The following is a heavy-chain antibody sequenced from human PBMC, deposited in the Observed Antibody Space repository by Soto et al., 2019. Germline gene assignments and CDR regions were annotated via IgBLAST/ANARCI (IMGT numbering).Heavy chain of an antibody. J-gene: IGHJ4*02. D-gene: IGHD6-19*01. Sequence: PGGSLRLSCAASGFTFSSYWMSWVRQAPGKGLEWASAISGSGGSTYYADSVKGRFTISRDNSKNTLYLQMNSLRAEDTAVYYCAKVAVARLVVDHWGQGTLVTVSS. CDR1: GFTFSSYW. CDR3: AKVAVARLVVDH. CDR2: ISGSGGST. V-gene: IGHV3-23*01.